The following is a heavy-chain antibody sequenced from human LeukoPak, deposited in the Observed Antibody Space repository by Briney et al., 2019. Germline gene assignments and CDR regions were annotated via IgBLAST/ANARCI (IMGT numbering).Heavy chain of an antibody. CDR1: GGTFSSYA. D-gene: IGHD3-10*01. CDR2: IIPILGTA. J-gene: IGHJ6*03. Sequence: GASVKVSCKASGGTFSSYAISWVRQAPGQGLEWMGGIIPILGTANYAQKFQGRVTITTDESTSTAYMELSSLRSEDTAVYYCASCLWFGELGYYYYMDVWGKGTTVTVSS. V-gene: IGHV1-69*05. CDR3: ASCLWFGELGYYYYMDV.